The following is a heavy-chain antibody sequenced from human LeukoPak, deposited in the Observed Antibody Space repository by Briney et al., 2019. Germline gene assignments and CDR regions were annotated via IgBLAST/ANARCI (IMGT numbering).Heavy chain of an antibody. V-gene: IGHV3-30*18. J-gene: IGHJ4*02. CDR2: ISSDGSIK. CDR1: KFTFSHYG. D-gene: IGHD3-3*01. Sequence: GGPLRLSCTASKFTFSHYGMQWVRQAPGKGLEWVAVISSDGSIKVYADSVKGRFTLSRDNSINTVDLQMNSLRAEDTAVYYCVKEYHSRGFGAYFDYWGQGTLVTVSS. CDR3: VKEYHSRGFGAYFDY.